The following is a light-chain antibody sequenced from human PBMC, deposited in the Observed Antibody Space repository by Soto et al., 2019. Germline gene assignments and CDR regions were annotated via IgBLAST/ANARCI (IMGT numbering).Light chain of an antibody. V-gene: IGLV1-40*01. Sequence: SVLTQPPSVSGARGQRVTISCPGSSSNIGAGYDVHWYQQLPGTAPKLLIYGNSNRPSGVPDRFSGSKSGTSASLAITGLQAEDEADYYCQSYDSSLSALYVFGTGTKVTVL. CDR3: QSYDSSLSALYV. CDR1: SSNIGAGYD. CDR2: GNS. J-gene: IGLJ1*01.